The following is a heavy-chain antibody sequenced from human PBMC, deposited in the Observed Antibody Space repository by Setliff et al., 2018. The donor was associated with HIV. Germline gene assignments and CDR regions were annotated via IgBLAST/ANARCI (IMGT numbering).Heavy chain of an antibody. J-gene: IGHJ3*02. Sequence: GGSLRLSCAASGFTFSSYSMNWVRQAPGKGLEWVSSISSSSSYIYYADSVKGRFTISRDNAKSSLYLQMNSLRAEDTAVYYCARSLAGHDAFDIWGQGTMVTVSS. CDR1: GFTFSSYS. CDR3: ARSLAGHDAFDI. CDR2: ISSSSSYI. D-gene: IGHD6-19*01. V-gene: IGHV3-21*01.